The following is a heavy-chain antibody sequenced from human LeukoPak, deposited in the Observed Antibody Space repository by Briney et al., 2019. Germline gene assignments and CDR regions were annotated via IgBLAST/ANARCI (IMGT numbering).Heavy chain of an antibody. J-gene: IGHJ4*02. CDR1: GGSFSGYY. CDR3: ARGRVGRIQYYYGSGSYATHFDY. V-gene: IGHV4-34*01. CDR2: INHSGST. Sequence: PSETLSLTCAVYGGSFSGYYWSWIRQPPGKGLEWIGEINHSGSTNYNPSLESRVTISVDTSKNQFSLKLSSVTAADTAVYYCARGRVGRIQYYYGSGSYATHFDYWGQGTLVTVSS. D-gene: IGHD3-10*01.